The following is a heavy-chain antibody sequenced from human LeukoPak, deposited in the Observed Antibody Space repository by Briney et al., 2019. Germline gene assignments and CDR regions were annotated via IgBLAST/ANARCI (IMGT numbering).Heavy chain of an antibody. CDR3: ARESYYGSGSYSNDY. D-gene: IGHD3-10*01. CDR2: INWNGGST. J-gene: IGHJ4*02. V-gene: IGHV3-20*01. Sequence: GGSLRLSCAASGFTFDDYGMSWVRQAPGKGLEWVSGINWNGGSTGYADSVKGRFTISRDNAKNSLYLQMNSLRAEDTALYHCARESYYGSGSYSNDYWGQGTLVTVSS. CDR1: GFTFDDYG.